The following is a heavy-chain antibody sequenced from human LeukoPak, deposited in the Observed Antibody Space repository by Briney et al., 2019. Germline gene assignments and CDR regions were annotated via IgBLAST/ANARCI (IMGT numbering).Heavy chain of an antibody. CDR1: GFTFSSDW. J-gene: IGHJ6*02. CDR2: IKQDGSEK. D-gene: IGHD6-6*01. Sequence: PGGSLRLSCAASGFTFSSDWMSWVRQAPGKGLEWVANIKQDGSEKYYVDSVKGRFTIFRDNAKNSLYLQMNSLRAEDTAVYYCARHRWQLVGPDVWGQGTTVTVSS. V-gene: IGHV3-7*05. CDR3: ARHRWQLVGPDV.